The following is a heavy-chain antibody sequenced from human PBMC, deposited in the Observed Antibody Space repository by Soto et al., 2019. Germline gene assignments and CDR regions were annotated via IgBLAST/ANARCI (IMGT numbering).Heavy chain of an antibody. CDR3: ARGEDIVVVVAANAVDAFDI. CDR1: GYTFTSYA. V-gene: IGHV1-3*01. Sequence: ASVKVSCKASGYTFTSYAMHWVRQAPGQRLEGMGWINAGNGNTKYSQKFQGRVTITRDTSASTAYMELSSLRSEDTAVYYCARGEDIVVVVAANAVDAFDIWGQGTMVTVSS. CDR2: INAGNGNT. J-gene: IGHJ3*02. D-gene: IGHD2-15*01.